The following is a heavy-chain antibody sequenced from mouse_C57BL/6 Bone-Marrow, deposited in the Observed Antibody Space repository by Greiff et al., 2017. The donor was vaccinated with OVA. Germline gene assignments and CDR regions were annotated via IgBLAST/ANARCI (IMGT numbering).Heavy chain of an antibody. Sequence: VQLQQPGAELVMPGASVKLSCKASGYTFTSYWMHWVKQRPGQGLEWIGEIDPSDSYTNYNQKFKGKSTLTVDKSSSTAYMQLSSLTSEDSAVYYCARTLFTYYAMDYWGQGTSVTVSS. V-gene: IGHV1-69*01. CDR2: IDPSDSYT. CDR1: GYTFTSYW. CDR3: ARTLFTYYAMDY. J-gene: IGHJ4*01.